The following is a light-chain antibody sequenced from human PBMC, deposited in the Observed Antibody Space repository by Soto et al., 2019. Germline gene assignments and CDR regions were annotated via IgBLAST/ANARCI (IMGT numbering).Light chain of an antibody. Sequence: QSALTQPASVSGSPGQSITMSCTGSSSDVGTFNYVSWYQQHPGKAPKLIIYEVSNRPSGVSDRFSGSKSGNTASLTISGLQTEDEADYYCSSYTSSSTVIFGGGTKLTVL. CDR1: SSDVGTFNY. CDR2: EVS. J-gene: IGLJ2*01. V-gene: IGLV2-14*01. CDR3: SSYTSSSTVI.